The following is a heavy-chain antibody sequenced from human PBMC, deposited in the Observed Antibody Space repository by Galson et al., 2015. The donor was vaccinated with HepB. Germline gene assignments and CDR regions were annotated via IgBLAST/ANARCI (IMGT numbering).Heavy chain of an antibody. D-gene: IGHD3-10*01. CDR3: ARHPLVYYYGSGRYYFDY. Sequence: SGAEVKKPGESLKISCKGSGYSFTSYWIGWVRQMPGKGLEWMGIIYPGDSDTRYSPSFQGQVTISADKSISTAYLQWSSLKASDTAMYYCARHPLVYYYGSGRYYFDYWGQGTLVTVSS. CDR1: GYSFTSYW. V-gene: IGHV5-51*01. CDR2: IYPGDSDT. J-gene: IGHJ4*02.